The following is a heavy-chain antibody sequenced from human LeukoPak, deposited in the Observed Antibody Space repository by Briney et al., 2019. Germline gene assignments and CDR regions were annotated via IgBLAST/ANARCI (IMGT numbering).Heavy chain of an antibody. J-gene: IGHJ6*03. CDR3: ARDRSIMITFGGVIATPYYYYYYMDV. V-gene: IGHV3-11*01. D-gene: IGHD3-16*02. Sequence: YYADSVKGRFTISRDNAKNSLYLQMNSLRAEDTAVYYCARDRSIMITFGGVIATPYYYYYYMDVWGKGTTVTVSS.